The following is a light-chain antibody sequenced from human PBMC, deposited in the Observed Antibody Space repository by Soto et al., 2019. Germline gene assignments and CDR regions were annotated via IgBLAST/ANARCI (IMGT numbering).Light chain of an antibody. CDR2: DAF. CDR3: QQYDDWPLT. J-gene: IGKJ4*01. CDR1: ENVKTR. V-gene: IGKV3-15*01. Sequence: EKVMTQSPATLSVSPGERATLSCRASENVKTRLAWYQQKSGQAPRLLIYDAFTRATGIPARFSGSASGTEFTLTISSLQSEDSAVYYCQQYDDWPLTFGGATKVDIK.